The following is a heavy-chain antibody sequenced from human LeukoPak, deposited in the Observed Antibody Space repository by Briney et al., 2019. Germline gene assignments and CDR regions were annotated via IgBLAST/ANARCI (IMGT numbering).Heavy chain of an antibody. CDR2: INTNTGNP. CDR1: GYTFTSYA. Sequence: ASVKVSCKASGYTFTSYAMNWVRQAPGQGLEWMGWINTNTGNPTYAQGFTGRFVFSLDTSVSTAYLQISSLKAEDTAVYYCARDIAAAGPPHYYYYGMDVWGQGTTVTVSS. D-gene: IGHD6-13*01. V-gene: IGHV7-4-1*02. CDR3: ARDIAAAGPPHYYYYGMDV. J-gene: IGHJ6*02.